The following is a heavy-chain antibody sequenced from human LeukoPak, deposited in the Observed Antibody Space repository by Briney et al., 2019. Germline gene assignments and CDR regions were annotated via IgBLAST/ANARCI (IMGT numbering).Heavy chain of an antibody. V-gene: IGHV5-51*01. CDR1: GYSFTTYW. D-gene: IGHD5-24*01. CDR3: ARKDNGYSLHPYDY. Sequence: GESLKISCKGSGYSFTTYWIAWVRQMPGKGLEWMGIIYPGDSDTRYSPSFQGQVTMSADKSLSTAYLQWSSLKASDTAMYYCARKDNGYSLHPYDYWGQGTLVTVSS. J-gene: IGHJ4*02. CDR2: IYPGDSDT.